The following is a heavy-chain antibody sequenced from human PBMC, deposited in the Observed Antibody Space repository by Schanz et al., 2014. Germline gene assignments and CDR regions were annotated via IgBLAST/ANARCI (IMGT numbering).Heavy chain of an antibody. D-gene: IGHD6-6*01. Sequence: QVQLVQSGAEVKKPGASVKVSCKASGYTFTSDSMHWVRQAPGQGLEWMGMINPSGGSTTYAQKVQARVTMTTDTSTGTAYMELRSLRSDDTAVYYCARDQSPYTNSADVRDFDYWGQGSLVTVSS. CDR1: GYTFTSDS. CDR2: INPSGGST. J-gene: IGHJ4*02. CDR3: ARDQSPYTNSADVRDFDY. V-gene: IGHV1-46*01.